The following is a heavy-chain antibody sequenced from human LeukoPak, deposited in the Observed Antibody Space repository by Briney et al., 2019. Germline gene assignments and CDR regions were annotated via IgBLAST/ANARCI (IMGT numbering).Heavy chain of an antibody. CDR2: ISGSGGST. Sequence: GGSLRLSCAASGFTFSSYAMSWVRQAPGKGLEWVSAISGSGGSTYYADSVKGRFTISRDNSKNTLYLQMNSLRAEDTAVYYCARGDSNPSYYYYYMDVWGKGTTVTVSS. J-gene: IGHJ6*03. V-gene: IGHV3-23*01. CDR1: GFTFSSYA. D-gene: IGHD4-11*01. CDR3: ARGDSNPSYYYYYMDV.